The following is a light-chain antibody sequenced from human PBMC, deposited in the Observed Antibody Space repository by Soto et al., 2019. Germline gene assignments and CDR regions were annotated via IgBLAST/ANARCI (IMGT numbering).Light chain of an antibody. J-gene: IGLJ2*01. CDR2: VNS. CDR3: QSYDSSLSAVV. CDR1: SSNIGAGYD. V-gene: IGLV1-40*01. Sequence: QSVLTQPPSVSGAPGQRVTISCTGSSSNIGAGYDVHWYQQLPGTAPKLLIYVNSNRPSGVPDRFSGSKSGTSASLAITGLQAEDEPDYYCQSYDSSLSAVVFGGGTKLTVL.